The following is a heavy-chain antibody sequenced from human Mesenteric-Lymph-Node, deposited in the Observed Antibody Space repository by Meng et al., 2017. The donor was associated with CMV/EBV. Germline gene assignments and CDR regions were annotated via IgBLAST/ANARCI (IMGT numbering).Heavy chain of an antibody. D-gene: IGHD3-3*01. CDR1: GFTFSSYA. V-gene: IGHV3-30-3*01. CDR3: ARGERITIFGVMYGMDV. CDR2: ISYDGNNK. Sequence: GGSLRLSCAASGFTFSSYAMHWVRQAPGKGLEWMAVISYDGNNKYYADSVKGRFTISRDNSKNTLYLQMNSLRAEDTAVYYCARGERITIFGVMYGMDVWGQGTTVTVSS. J-gene: IGHJ6*02.